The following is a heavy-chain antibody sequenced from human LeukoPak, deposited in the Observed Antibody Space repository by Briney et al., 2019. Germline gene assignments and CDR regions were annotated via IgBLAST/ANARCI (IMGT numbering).Heavy chain of an antibody. CDR3: ARGAVSGTYRYLY. CDR1: GYTFSGYQ. CDR2: INPNSGDT. V-gene: IGHV1-2*02. D-gene: IGHD3-16*02. J-gene: IGHJ4*02. Sequence: ASVKVSCNASGYTFSGYQIHWVRQAPGQGLELMGWINPNSGDTKYAQKFQGRVTMTSDTSTSTVYMELSRLSSDDTAVYSCARGAVSGTYRYLYWGQGTLVTVSS.